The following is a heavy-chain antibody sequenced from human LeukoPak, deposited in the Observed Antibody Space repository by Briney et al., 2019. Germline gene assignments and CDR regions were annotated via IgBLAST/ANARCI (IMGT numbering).Heavy chain of an antibody. V-gene: IGHV1-8*01. CDR3: ARWYDSSGSYYYYGMDV. Sequence: ASVKVSCKASGYTFTSYDINWVRQATGQGLEWMGWMNPNSGNTGYAQKFQGRVTMTRNTSISTAYMELSSLRSEGTAVYYCARWYDSSGSYYYYGMDVWGQGTTVTVSS. CDR2: MNPNSGNT. J-gene: IGHJ6*02. D-gene: IGHD3-22*01. CDR1: GYTFTSYD.